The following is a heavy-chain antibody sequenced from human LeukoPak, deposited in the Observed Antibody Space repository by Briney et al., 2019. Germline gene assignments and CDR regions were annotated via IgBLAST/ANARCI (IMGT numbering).Heavy chain of an antibody. D-gene: IGHD6-13*01. CDR3: ARGCSAGTPHNWFDP. J-gene: IGHJ5*02. CDR1: GGSISSGDYY. CDR2: IYYSGST. V-gene: IGHV4-30-4*02. Sequence: TSETLSLTCTVSGGSISSGDYYWSWIRQPPGKGLEWIGYIYYSGSTYYNPSLKSRVTISVDTSKNQFSLKLSSVTAADTAVYYCARGCSAGTPHNWFDPWGQGTLVTVSS.